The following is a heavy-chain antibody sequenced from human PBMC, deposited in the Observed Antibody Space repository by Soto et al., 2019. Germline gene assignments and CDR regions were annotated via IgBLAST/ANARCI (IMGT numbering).Heavy chain of an antibody. D-gene: IGHD5-12*01. CDR1: GGSISSYY. V-gene: IGHV4-59*01. Sequence: SETLSLTCTVSGGSISSYYWSWVRQPPGKGLEWVGYFYYSGSTNYNPSLKSRVTISVDTSKNQFSLKLSPVTAADTAVYYCARSGVATIFYFDYWGQGTLVTVSS. CDR2: FYYSGST. J-gene: IGHJ4*02. CDR3: ARSGVATIFYFDY.